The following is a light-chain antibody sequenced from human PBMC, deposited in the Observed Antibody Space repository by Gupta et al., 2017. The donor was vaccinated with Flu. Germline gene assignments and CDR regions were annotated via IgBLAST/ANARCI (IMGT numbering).Light chain of an antibody. CDR1: SNDVGGYNR. CDR3: SSHAGRVTWV. J-gene: IGLJ1*01. CDR2: DVT. Sequence: QSAPTQPRSVSGSPGQSVTISCTGTSNDVGGYNRVSWYEQRPGKAPKLILYDVTERPSGVPDRFSGSESGTTASLTISGLQADDEADYYCSSHAGRVTWVFGTGTTVTVL. V-gene: IGLV2-11*01.